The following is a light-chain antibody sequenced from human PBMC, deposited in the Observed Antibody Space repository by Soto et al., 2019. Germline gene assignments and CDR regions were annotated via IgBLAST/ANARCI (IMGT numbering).Light chain of an antibody. CDR2: GAS. CDR1: QSVTGNY. Sequence: DIVLTQSPGTLSLSPGERATLTCRASQSVTGNYVAWYRKKPGQPPRLLIFGASSMATGSPDRFSGSGSGTDFTLTISRLEPEDFAVYYCQHYLNSPWAFGQGTKVEIK. V-gene: IGKV3-20*01. CDR3: QHYLNSPWA. J-gene: IGKJ1*01.